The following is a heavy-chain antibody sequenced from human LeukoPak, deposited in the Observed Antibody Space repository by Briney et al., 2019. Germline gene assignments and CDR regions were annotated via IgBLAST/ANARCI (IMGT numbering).Heavy chain of an antibody. V-gene: IGHV3-21*01. CDR2: ISSSSSYI. Sequence: GGSLRLSCAASGFTFSSYSMNWVRQAPGKGLEWVSSISSSSSYIYYADSVKGRFTISRDNAKTSLYLQMNSLRAEDTAVYYFARYLSGVTGYTYGRGIDYWGQGTLVPVSS. CDR3: ARYLSGVTGYTYGRGIDY. CDR1: GFTFSSYS. J-gene: IGHJ4*02. D-gene: IGHD5-18*01.